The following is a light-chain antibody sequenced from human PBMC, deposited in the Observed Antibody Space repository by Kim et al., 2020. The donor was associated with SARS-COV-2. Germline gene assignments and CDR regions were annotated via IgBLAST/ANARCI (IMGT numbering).Light chain of an antibody. Sequence: SYELTQPPSVSVSPGQTASITCSGDKLGDKYACWYQQKPGQSPVLVIYQDSKRTSGIPARFSGSNSGNTATLTISGTQAMDEADYYCQAWDSSTYVFGTGTKVTVL. CDR1: KLGDKY. CDR3: QAWDSSTYV. V-gene: IGLV3-1*01. J-gene: IGLJ1*01. CDR2: QDS.